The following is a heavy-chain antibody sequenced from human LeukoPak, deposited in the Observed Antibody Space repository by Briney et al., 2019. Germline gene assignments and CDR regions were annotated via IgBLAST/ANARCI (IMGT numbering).Heavy chain of an antibody. J-gene: IGHJ4*02. CDR2: INSDGSST. CDR3: APKRYGGYDY. Sequence: PGGSLRLSCAASGFTFSSYYMHWVRQAPGKGLVRVSRINSDGSSTSYADSVKGRFTISRDNAKNTLYLQMNSLRAEDTAVYYCAPKRYGGYDYWGQGTLVTVSS. V-gene: IGHV3-74*01. D-gene: IGHD5-12*01. CDR1: GFTFSSYY.